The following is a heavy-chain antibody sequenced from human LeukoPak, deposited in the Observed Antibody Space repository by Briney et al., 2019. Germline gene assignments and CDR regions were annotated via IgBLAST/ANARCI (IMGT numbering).Heavy chain of an antibody. V-gene: IGHV1-46*01. CDR1: GGSFGTYA. J-gene: IGHJ4*02. CDR2: INPSGGST. D-gene: IGHD3-9*01. Sequence: ASVKVSCKASGGSFGTYAINWVRQAPGQGLEWMGIINPSGGSTSYAQKFQGRVTMTRNTSISTAYMELSSLRSEDTAVYYCARGDWAPEYWGQGTLVTVSS. CDR3: ARGDWAPEY.